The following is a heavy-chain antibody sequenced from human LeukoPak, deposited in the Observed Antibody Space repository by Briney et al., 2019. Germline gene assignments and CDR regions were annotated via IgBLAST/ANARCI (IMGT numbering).Heavy chain of an antibody. CDR2: IKQDGSEK. Sequence: GGSLRLSCAASGFTFSSYWMSWVRQAPGKGLEWVANIKQDGSEKYYVDSVKGRFTISRDNAKNSLYLQMNSLRAEDTAAYYCARMVQLERRRAFDIWGQGTMDTVSS. D-gene: IGHD1-1*01. CDR1: GFTFSSYW. V-gene: IGHV3-7*01. CDR3: ARMVQLERRRAFDI. J-gene: IGHJ3*02.